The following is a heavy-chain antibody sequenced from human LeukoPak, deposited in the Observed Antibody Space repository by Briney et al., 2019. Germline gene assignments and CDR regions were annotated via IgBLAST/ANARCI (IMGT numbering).Heavy chain of an antibody. D-gene: IGHD4-11*01. CDR2: IYTSGST. CDR3: ARDGGGSNYVDYYYYYMDV. J-gene: IGHJ6*03. V-gene: IGHV4-4*07. CDR1: GGSISSYY. Sequence: KPSETLSLTCTVSGGSISSYYWSWIRQPAGKGLEWIGRIYTSGSTNYNPSLKSRVTMSVDTSKNQFSLKLRSVTAADTAVYYCARDGGGSNYVDYYYYYMDVWGKGTTVTVSS.